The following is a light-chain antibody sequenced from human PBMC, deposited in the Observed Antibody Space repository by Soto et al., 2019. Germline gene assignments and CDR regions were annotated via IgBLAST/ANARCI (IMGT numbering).Light chain of an antibody. CDR2: WAS. CDR3: QQYYRPWT. J-gene: IGKJ1*01. CDR1: QSVLYSSNNKNY. Sequence: DIVMTQSPDSLAVSLGERATINCKSSQSVLYSSNNKNYLAWYQQKPGQPPKLLIYWASTRESGVPDRFSGSVSGTDITLIISSLHAEDVAVYYCQQYYRPWTFGQGTKVEIK. V-gene: IGKV4-1*01.